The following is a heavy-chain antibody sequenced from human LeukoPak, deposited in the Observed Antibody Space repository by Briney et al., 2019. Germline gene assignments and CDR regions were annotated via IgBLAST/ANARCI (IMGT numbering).Heavy chain of an antibody. J-gene: IGHJ4*02. V-gene: IGHV4-61*08. D-gene: IGHD2-2*01. CDR1: GGSISSGDYY. CDR3: ARLGCSSTSCYLLYFDY. CDR2: ISFSGST. Sequence: PSETLSLTCTVSGGSISSGDYYWSWIRQPPGKGLEWIGRISFSGSTNYNPSLKSRVTISADTSKNQFSLKLSSVTAADTAVYYCARLGCSSTSCYLLYFDYWGQGTLVTVSS.